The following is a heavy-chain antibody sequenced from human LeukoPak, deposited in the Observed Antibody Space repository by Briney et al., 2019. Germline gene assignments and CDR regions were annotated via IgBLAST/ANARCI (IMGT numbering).Heavy chain of an antibody. V-gene: IGHV1-18*01. CDR3: ARDSHVMVRGVMVY. CDR1: GYTFTSYG. CDR2: ISAYNGNT. Sequence: ASVKVSCKASGYTFTSYGISWVRQAPGQGLEWMGWISAYNGNTNYAQKLQGRVTMTTDTSTSTACMELRSLRSDDTAVYYCARDSHVMVRGVMVYWGQGTLVTVSS. J-gene: IGHJ4*02. D-gene: IGHD3-10*01.